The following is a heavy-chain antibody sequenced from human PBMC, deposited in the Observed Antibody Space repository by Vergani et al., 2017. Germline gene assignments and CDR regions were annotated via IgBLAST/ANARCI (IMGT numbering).Heavy chain of an antibody. CDR1: GGSFSGYY. J-gene: IGHJ4*02. V-gene: IGHV4-34*01. Sequence: QVQLQQWGAGLLKPSETLSLTCAVYGGSFSGYYWSWIRQPPGKGLEWIGEINHSGSTNYNPSLKRRVTISVDTSKNQFSLKLSSVTAADTAVYYCARVFTRLFDYWGQGTLVTVSS. CDR2: INHSGST. D-gene: IGHD2-2*01. CDR3: ARVFTRLFDY.